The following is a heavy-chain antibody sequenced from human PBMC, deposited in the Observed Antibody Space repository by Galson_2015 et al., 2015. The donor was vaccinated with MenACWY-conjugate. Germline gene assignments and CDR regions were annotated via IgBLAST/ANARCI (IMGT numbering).Heavy chain of an antibody. CDR3: ARGGGPTESIDY. Sequence: LRLSCAASGFTFSDYYMSWIRQAPGKGLEWLSYISSSGTYTKYADSVKGRFTISRDNAKNSLYLQMNSLRAEDTAIYFCARGGGPTESIDYWGQGTLVTVSS. J-gene: IGHJ4*02. V-gene: IGHV3-11*05. D-gene: IGHD6-25*01. CDR2: ISSSGTYT. CDR1: GFTFSDYY.